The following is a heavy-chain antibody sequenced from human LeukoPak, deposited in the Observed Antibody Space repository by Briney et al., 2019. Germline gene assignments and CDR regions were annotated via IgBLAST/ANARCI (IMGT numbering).Heavy chain of an antibody. CDR1: GFTFSDYY. CDR3: ARGNYGDYWYFDL. V-gene: IGHV3-11*05. CDR2: ISSSSSYT. D-gene: IGHD4-17*01. J-gene: IGHJ2*01. Sequence: GGSLRLSCAASGFTFSDYYMSWIRQAPGKGLEWVSYISSSSSYTNYADSVKGRFTISRDNAKNSLYLQMNSLRAEDTAVYYCARGNYGDYWYFDLWGRGTLVTVSS.